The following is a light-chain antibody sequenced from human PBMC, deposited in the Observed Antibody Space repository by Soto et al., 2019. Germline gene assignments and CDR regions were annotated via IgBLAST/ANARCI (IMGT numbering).Light chain of an antibody. V-gene: IGLV2-14*01. CDR2: DVT. Sequence: QSALSQPASVSGSPGQSITISCTGTSSDVGGFEHVSWYQHQPGKAPKLIIYDVTKRPSGVSNRFSGSKSGNTASLTISGIQAEDEGDYYCGSITRSSTSVFGTGTKLTVL. J-gene: IGLJ1*01. CDR3: GSITRSSTSV. CDR1: SSDVGGFEH.